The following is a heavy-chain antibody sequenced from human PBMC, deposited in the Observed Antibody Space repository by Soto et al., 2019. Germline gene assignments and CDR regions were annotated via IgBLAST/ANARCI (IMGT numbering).Heavy chain of an antibody. CDR1: GATFTGYY. CDR2: INPNSGVT. CDR3: ARESGGATATLDYYYFYMDV. Sequence: QVQLVQSGAEVKKPGASVTVSCRASGATFTGYYMHWVRQAPGQGLEWMGWINPNSGVTKYAQKFQGWGTMTRDTAIRTVYMELSRLRSDDTAVYYCARESGGATATLDYYYFYMDVWGTGTPVTVSS. J-gene: IGHJ6*03. V-gene: IGHV1-2*04. D-gene: IGHD5-12*01.